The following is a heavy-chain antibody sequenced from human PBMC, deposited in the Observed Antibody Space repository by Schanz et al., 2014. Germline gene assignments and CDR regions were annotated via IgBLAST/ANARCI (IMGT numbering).Heavy chain of an antibody. J-gene: IGHJ5*02. D-gene: IGHD4-4*01. CDR1: GGSIRGYY. V-gene: IGHV4-59*08. Sequence: QVQLQESGPGLVKPSETLSLTCTVSGGSIRGYYCSWIRQPPGKGLEWIGYVHSSGSTNYNSSLKRRVTIPVDTPKNQFSLKLSSVTAADTAVYYCARHLPGGYNNHGWFDPWGQGTLVTVSS. CDR2: VHSSGST. CDR3: ARHLPGGYNNHGWFDP.